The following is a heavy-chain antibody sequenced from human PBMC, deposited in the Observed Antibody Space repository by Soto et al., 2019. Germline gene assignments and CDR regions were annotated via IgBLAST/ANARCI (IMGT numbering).Heavy chain of an antibody. CDR3: AFREIRGLELLGYYYYGMDV. Sequence: QVQLVQSGAEVKKPGASVKVSCKASGYTFTSYGISWVRQAPGQGLEWMGWISAYNGNTNYAQKLQGRVTMTTDTSTSTAYMELRSLRSDDTAVYYYAFREIRGLELLGYYYYGMDVWGQGTTVTVSS. D-gene: IGHD1-7*01. V-gene: IGHV1-18*01. CDR1: GYTFTSYG. J-gene: IGHJ6*02. CDR2: ISAYNGNT.